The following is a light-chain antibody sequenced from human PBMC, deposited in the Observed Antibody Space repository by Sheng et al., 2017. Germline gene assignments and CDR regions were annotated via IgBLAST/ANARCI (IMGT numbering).Light chain of an antibody. J-gene: IGKJ2*01. CDR2: GAS. Sequence: DIQLTQSPSFLSASVGDGVSITCRASQDIFSYLAWYQQKAGKAPKLLIYGASSLQSGVPSRFSGSGSGTEFTLTISSLQPEDFATYYCQQSSRTPNTFGQGTKLEIK. CDR3: QQSSRTPNT. V-gene: IGKV1-9*01. CDR1: QDIFSY.